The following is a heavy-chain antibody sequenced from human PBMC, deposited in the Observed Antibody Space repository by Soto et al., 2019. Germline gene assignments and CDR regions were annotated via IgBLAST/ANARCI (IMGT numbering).Heavy chain of an antibody. Sequence: QVQLVQSGAEVKKPGSSVQVYCKAYGGTVRSYAISWVRQAPGQGLEWMGGIIPIFGTANYAQKLQGRVTITAEESTSTAYMELSSLRSEDTAVYYCAREFHSGWYYCDYWGQGTMVTFSS. J-gene: IGHJ4*02. CDR2: IIPIFGTA. V-gene: IGHV1-69*01. CDR3: AREFHSGWYYCDY. D-gene: IGHD6-19*01. CDR1: GGTVRSYA.